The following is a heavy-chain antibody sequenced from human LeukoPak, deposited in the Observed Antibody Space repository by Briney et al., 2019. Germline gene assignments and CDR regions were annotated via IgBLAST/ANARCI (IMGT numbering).Heavy chain of an antibody. CDR3: AKVKGGWYYFDY. J-gene: IGHJ4*02. D-gene: IGHD6-19*01. CDR2: FSGCGGST. Sequence: GGSLRLSCAASGFTFSSYAMSWGRKAPGRGLEWVSAFSGCGGSTYYADSVKGRFTISRDNSKNTLYLQRNSLRAEDTAVYYCAKVKGGWYYFDYWGQGTLVTVSS. V-gene: IGHV3-23*01. CDR1: GFTFSSYA.